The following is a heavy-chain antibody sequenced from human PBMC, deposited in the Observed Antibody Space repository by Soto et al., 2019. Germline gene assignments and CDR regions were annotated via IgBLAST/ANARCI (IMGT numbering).Heavy chain of an antibody. CDR3: ARDGPSGSYFGMDV. CDR2: ISYDGRSE. J-gene: IGHJ6*02. Sequence: VGSLRLSCAASGFTFSGSAMPWVRQAPGKGPEWVVMISYDGRSEHYADSVKGRFSIFRDNSKNTLYLQMSSLRFEDTAVYYCARDGPSGSYFGMDVWGQGTTVTVSS. CDR1: GFTFSGSA. V-gene: IGHV3-30*04. D-gene: IGHD3-10*01.